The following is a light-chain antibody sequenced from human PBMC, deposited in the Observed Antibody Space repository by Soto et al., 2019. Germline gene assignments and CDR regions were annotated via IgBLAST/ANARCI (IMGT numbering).Light chain of an antibody. CDR1: GGDIGFYNY. CDR3: CSYAHGSIYV. Sequence: QSALTQPASVSVPPGQSITSSCTGTGGDIGFYNYVSWYQQHPGKAPKLLIYGVANRPSGVSARFSGSKSGSTASLTISGLQAEDEADYYCCSYAHGSIYVFGTGTKVTVL. V-gene: IGLV2-14*01. CDR2: GVA. J-gene: IGLJ1*01.